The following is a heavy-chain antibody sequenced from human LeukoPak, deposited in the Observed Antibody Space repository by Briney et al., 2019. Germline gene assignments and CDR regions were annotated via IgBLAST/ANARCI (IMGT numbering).Heavy chain of an antibody. Sequence: GGSLRLSCAAPGFTFSSYALSWVRQAPGKGLEWVSAISGSGGSTYYADSVKGRFTISRDNSKNTLYLQMNSLRAEDSAVYYCXNXLWXQPEHNWFDPWGQGTLVTVSS. D-gene: IGHD6-13*01. CDR1: GFTFSSYA. CDR3: XNXLWXQPEHNWFDP. J-gene: IGHJ5*02. V-gene: IGHV3-23*01. CDR2: ISGSGGST.